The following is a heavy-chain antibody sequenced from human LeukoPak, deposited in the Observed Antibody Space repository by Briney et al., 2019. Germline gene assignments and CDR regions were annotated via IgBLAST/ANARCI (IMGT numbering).Heavy chain of an antibody. V-gene: IGHV3-11*06. J-gene: IGHJ4*02. CDR3: VRDRNIDY. D-gene: IGHD4-11*01. CDR1: GFTFSDYY. CDR2: ISGSSSYT. Sequence: PGGSLRLSCAASGFTFSDYYMNWIRQAPGKGLEWVSYISGSSSYTNYADSVKGRFTISRDNAKNSLYLQMNSLRAEDTAVYYCVRDRNIDYWGQGTLVTVSS.